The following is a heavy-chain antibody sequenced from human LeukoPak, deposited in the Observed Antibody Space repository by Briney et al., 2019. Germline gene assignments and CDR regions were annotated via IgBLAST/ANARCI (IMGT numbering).Heavy chain of an antibody. CDR3: ARCATPRIACFDF. Sequence: ASVKVSCKASGYTFTNYDINWVRQATGQGLEWMGWMNPNSGNTGYAQKFQGRATINRNTSISTAYMELSSLRSEDTAVYYYARCATPRIACFDFWGQGTLVTVSS. V-gene: IGHV1-8*02. CDR1: GYTFTNYD. J-gene: IGHJ4*02. CDR2: MNPNSGNT. D-gene: IGHD2-15*01.